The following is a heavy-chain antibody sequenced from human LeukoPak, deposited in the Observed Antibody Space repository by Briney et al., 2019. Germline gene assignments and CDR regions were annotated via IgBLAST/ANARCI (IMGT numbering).Heavy chain of an antibody. V-gene: IGHV3-30*18. D-gene: IGHD4-17*01. CDR3: AKDYGDQSYYYYGMDV. CDR2: ISYDGSNK. CDR1: GFTFSSYG. Sequence: QPGRSLRLSCAASGFTFSSYGMHWVRQAPGKGLEWVAVISYDGSNKYYADSVKGRFTISRDNSKNTLYLQMNSQRAEDTAVYYCAKDYGDQSYYYYGMDVWGQGTTVTVSS. J-gene: IGHJ6*02.